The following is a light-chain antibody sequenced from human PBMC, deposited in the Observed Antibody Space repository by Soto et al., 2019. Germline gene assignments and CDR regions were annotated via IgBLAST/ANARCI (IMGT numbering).Light chain of an antibody. V-gene: IGKV1-39*01. J-gene: IGKJ5*01. CDR3: QQTFTKSGIT. Sequence: DIQMTQSPSSLSASVGDTVTITCRSSQGIGTYLNWYQQKPGKAPKLLIYGAISLERGVPSRFSGSGLGTDFTLAIRSLQPEDFANYYCQQTFTKSGITFGQGTRLDIX. CDR2: GAI. CDR1: QGIGTY.